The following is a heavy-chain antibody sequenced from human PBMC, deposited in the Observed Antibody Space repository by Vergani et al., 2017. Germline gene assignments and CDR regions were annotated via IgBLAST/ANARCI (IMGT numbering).Heavy chain of an antibody. CDR2: IKSKSDGGTT. CDR1: GFIFSNAW. CDR3: TIEGHTVTTSYYYYDMDV. Sequence: EVQLVESGGGLVKPGGSLRLSCTASGFIFSNAWMSWARQAPGKGLEWVGRIKSKSDGGTTDYAAPVKGRFTMSRDDSKNMLYLQMNGLKTEDTAVYYCTIEGHTVTTSYYYYDMDVWGQGTTVTVSS. J-gene: IGHJ6*02. D-gene: IGHD4-17*01. V-gene: IGHV3-15*01.